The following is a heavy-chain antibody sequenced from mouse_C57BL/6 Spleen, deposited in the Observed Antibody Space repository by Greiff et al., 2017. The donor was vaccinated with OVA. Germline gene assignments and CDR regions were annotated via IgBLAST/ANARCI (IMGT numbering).Heavy chain of an antibody. V-gene: IGHV1-52*01. CDR1: GYTFTSYW. CDR2: IDPSDSET. D-gene: IGHD1-1*01. Sequence: QVQLQQPGAELVRPGSSVKLSCKASGYTFTSYWMHRVKQRPIQGLEWIGNIDPSDSETHYNQKFKDKATLTVDKSSSTAYMQLSSLTSEDSAVYYCARFYGSSYGGFAYWGQGTLVTVSA. CDR3: ARFYGSSYGGFAY. J-gene: IGHJ3*01.